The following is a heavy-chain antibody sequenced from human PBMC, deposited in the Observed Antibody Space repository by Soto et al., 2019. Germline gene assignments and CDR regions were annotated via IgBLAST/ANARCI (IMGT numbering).Heavy chain of an antibody. J-gene: IGHJ4*02. D-gene: IGHD6-13*01. CDR2: IYYRGST. Sequence: QVQLQESGPGLVKPSQTLSLTCTVSGGSISSGGYYWSWIRQHPGKGLEWVGYIYYRGSTYYNPPIKSRVTISVESSKNQFSLKLSSVTAADTAVYYCARVSIAAAETAYFDYWGQGTLVTVSS. CDR1: GGSISSGGYY. V-gene: IGHV4-31*03. CDR3: ARVSIAAAETAYFDY.